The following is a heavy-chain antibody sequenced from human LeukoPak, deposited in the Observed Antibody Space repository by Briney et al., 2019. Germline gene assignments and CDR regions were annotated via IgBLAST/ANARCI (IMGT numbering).Heavy chain of an antibody. D-gene: IGHD2-2*01. V-gene: IGHV1-2*06. CDR2: INPNSGGT. Sequence: GASVKVSCKASGYTFTDNYMHWVRQAPGQGLEWMGRINPNSGGTNYAQKFRGRVTMTRDTSINTAYMELSRLRSDDTAAYYCVREYCSSTSCEYYFDYWGQGTLVTVSS. CDR1: GYTFTDNY. J-gene: IGHJ4*02. CDR3: VREYCSSTSCEYYFDY.